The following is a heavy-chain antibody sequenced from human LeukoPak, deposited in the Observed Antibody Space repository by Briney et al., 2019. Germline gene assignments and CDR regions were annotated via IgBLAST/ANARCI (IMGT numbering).Heavy chain of an antibody. V-gene: IGHV3-23*01. Sequence: GGSLRLSCAASGFTFSSYAMSWVRQAPGKGLEWVSAISGSGGSTYYADSVKGRFTISRDNSKNTLYLQMSSLRAEDTAVYYCAKQGPARIPIVVVTAMAHWGQGTLVTVSS. D-gene: IGHD2-21*02. CDR1: GFTFSSYA. CDR3: AKQGPARIPIVVVTAMAH. J-gene: IGHJ4*02. CDR2: ISGSGGST.